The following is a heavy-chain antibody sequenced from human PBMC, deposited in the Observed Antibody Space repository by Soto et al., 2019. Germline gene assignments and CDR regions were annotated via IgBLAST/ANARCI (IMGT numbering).Heavy chain of an antibody. D-gene: IGHD2-2*01. V-gene: IGHV4-39*01. Sequence: QVQLQESGPGLVRPSEILSLVCSVSDDSISSSSDYWAWIRQPPGKGLEWMGSIFYSGTTFYNPSLKSRVTISVDTSRNRFSLRLRSVSAAATAVYFSAREYHTYGWHGAFPVDPWGQGTLVGVS. J-gene: IGHJ5*02. CDR1: DDSISSSSDY. CDR2: IFYSGTT. CDR3: AREYHTYGWHGAFPVDP.